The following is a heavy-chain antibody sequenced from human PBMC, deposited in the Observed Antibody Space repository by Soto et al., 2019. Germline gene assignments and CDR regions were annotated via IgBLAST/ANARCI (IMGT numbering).Heavy chain of an antibody. CDR1: GFTFSSYS. Sequence: PGGSLRLSCAASGFTFSSYSMNWVRQAPGKGLEWVSSISSSSSYIYYADSVKGRFTISRDNAKNSLYLQMNSLRAEDTAVYYCARGNLYDILTGYRYIDYWGQGTLVTVSS. CDR2: ISSSSSYI. D-gene: IGHD3-9*01. V-gene: IGHV3-21*01. J-gene: IGHJ4*02. CDR3: ARGNLYDILTGYRYIDY.